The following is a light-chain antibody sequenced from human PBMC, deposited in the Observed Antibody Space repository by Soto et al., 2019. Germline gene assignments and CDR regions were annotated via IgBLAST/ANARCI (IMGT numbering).Light chain of an antibody. V-gene: IGKV1-5*01. CDR1: PSINSW. J-gene: IGKJ1*01. CDR2: DDS. Sequence: DIQMTQSHSTLSASVGDRVTFTCRSSPSINSWLAGNQQKPGKAPKLLIYDDSSLESGCPSSFSGSGSGQDFTLTVSSLQPDAFATSNCQQYNRYPWTFGQGTKVEIK. CDR3: QQYNRYPWT.